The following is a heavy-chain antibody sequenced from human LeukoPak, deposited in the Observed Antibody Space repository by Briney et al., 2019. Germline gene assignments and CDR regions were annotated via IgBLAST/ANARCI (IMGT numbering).Heavy chain of an antibody. CDR3: ARDKGEGYYDSSGPFDY. J-gene: IGHJ4*02. Sequence: GGSLRLSCAASGFTFSSYAMHWVRQAPGKGLEWVAVISYDGSNKYYADSVKGRFTISRDNSKNTLYLQMNSLRAEDTAVYYCARDKGEGYYDSSGPFDYWGQGTLVTVSS. V-gene: IGHV3-30*04. CDR1: GFTFSSYA. D-gene: IGHD3-22*01. CDR2: ISYDGSNK.